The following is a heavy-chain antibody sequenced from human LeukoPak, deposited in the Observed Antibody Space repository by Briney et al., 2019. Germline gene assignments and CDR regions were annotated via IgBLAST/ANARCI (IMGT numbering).Heavy chain of an antibody. Sequence: SVKVSCKASGGTFSNYAISWVRQAPGQGLEWLGGIIPMFGTANYAQKFQGRVTITTDEATTTAYMELISLRSEDTAVYYCVRRQALRGRHRAFDPWGQGTLVTVTS. CDR3: VRRQALRGRHRAFDP. CDR2: IIPMFGTA. J-gene: IGHJ5*02. D-gene: IGHD6-25*01. CDR1: GGTFSNYA. V-gene: IGHV1-69*05.